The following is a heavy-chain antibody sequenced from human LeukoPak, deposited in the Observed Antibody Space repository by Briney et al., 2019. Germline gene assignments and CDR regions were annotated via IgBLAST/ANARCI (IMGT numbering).Heavy chain of an antibody. V-gene: IGHV3-23*01. D-gene: IGHD4-17*01. J-gene: IGHJ3*02. CDR2: IGGTNEET. Sequence: GGSLRLSCVGSGFLFKLFAVGWVRQAPGKGLEWVSVIGGTNEETDYADSVRGHFTISRDNSKNTLYLQMNSLRVEDTAVYFCGRDPNGDYIGTFDMWGRGTMVSVSS. CDR3: GRDPNGDYIGTFDM. CDR1: GFLFKLFA.